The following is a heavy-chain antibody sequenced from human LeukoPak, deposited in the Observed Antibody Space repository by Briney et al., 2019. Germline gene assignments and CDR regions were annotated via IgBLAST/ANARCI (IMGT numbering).Heavy chain of an antibody. J-gene: IGHJ4*02. CDR1: GYTFTSYD. D-gene: IGHD3-10*01. CDR3: ARGRHYYGSGLFDH. V-gene: IGHV1-8*01. CDR2: MDPNSGNT. Sequence: ASVTVSYKPSGYTFTSYDINWVRQPAAQGLEWMEWMDPNSGNTGYAQKFQGRVTMTRNTSISTAYMELSSLRSEDTAVYYCARGRHYYGSGLFDHWGQGTLVTVSS.